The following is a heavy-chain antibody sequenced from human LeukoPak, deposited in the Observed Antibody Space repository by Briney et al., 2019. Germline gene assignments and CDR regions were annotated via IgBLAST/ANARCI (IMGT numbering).Heavy chain of an antibody. V-gene: IGHV4-59*01. CDR1: GGSISSYY. CDR3: ARSVSATLWSGYYIDY. J-gene: IGHJ4*02. CDR2: SYYSGST. D-gene: IGHD3-3*01. Sequence: SETLSLTCTVSGGSISSYYWSWIRQPPGKGLEWIGYSYYSGSTNYNPSLKSRVTISVDTSKNQFSLKLSSVTAADTAAYYCARSVSATLWSGYYIDYWGQGTLVTVSS.